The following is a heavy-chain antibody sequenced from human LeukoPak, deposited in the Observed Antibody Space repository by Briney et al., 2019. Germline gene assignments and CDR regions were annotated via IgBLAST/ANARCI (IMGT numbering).Heavy chain of an antibody. V-gene: IGHV4-38-2*02. CDR2: INHSGST. CDR3: ARRYRGYYYYYYMDV. CDR1: GYSISSDYY. J-gene: IGHJ6*03. D-gene: IGHD3-16*02. Sequence: SETLSLTCTVSGYSISSDYYWGWIRQPPGKGLEWIGEINHSGSTNYNPSLKSRVTISVDTSKNQFSLKLSSVTAADTAVYYCARRYRGYYYYYYMDVWGKGTTVTVSS.